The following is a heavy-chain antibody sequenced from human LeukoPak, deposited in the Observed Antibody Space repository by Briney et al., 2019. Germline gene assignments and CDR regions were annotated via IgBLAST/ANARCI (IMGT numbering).Heavy chain of an antibody. V-gene: IGHV3-48*03. CDR3: AKDLRGYSSSSVSFDY. D-gene: IGHD6-6*01. J-gene: IGHJ4*02. CDR2: ISSSGSTI. Sequence: PGGSLRLSCAASGFTFSSYEMNWVRQAPGKGLEWVSYISSSGSTIYYADSVKGRFTISRDNSKNTLYLQMNSLRAEDTAVYYCAKDLRGYSSSSVSFDYWGQGTLVTVSS. CDR1: GFTFSSYE.